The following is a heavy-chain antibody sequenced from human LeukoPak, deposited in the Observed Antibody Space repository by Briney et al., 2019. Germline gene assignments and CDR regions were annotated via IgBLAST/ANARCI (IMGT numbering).Heavy chain of an antibody. D-gene: IGHD2-2*01. V-gene: IGHV1-18*04. CDR3: ARDVGCSSTSCYAHFDY. Sequence: ASEKVSCKASGYTFTSYGISWVRQAPGQGLEWMGWISAYNGNTNYAQKLQGRVTMTTDTSTSTAYMELRSLRSDDTAVYYCARDVGCSSTSCYAHFDYWGQGTLVTVSS. J-gene: IGHJ4*02. CDR1: GYTFTSYG. CDR2: ISAYNGNT.